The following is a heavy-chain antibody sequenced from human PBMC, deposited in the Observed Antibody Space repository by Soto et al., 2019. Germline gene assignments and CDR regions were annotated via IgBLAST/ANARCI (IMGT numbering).Heavy chain of an antibody. J-gene: IGHJ4*02. CDR2: IIPIFGTA. Sequence: QVQLVQSGAEVKKPGSSVKVSCKASGGTFSSYAISWVRQAPGQGLEWMGGIIPIFGTANYAQKFQGRVKTSRDECTSTGYKEVNRLRSEDTAGYFGAGGDYLGFDYWGPGNLVTVST. D-gene: IGHD3-10*01. V-gene: IGHV1-69*01. CDR3: AGGDYLGFDY. CDR1: GGTFSSYA.